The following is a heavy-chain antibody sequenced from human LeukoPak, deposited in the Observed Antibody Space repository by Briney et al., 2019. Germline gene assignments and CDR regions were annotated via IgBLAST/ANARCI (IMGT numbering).Heavy chain of an antibody. J-gene: IGHJ6*04. Sequence: SETLSLTWTVSGGSISSGGYYWSWIRQHPGRGLEWIGYIYYSGSTYYNPSLKSRVTISVDTSKNQFSLKLSSVTAADTAVYYCARQDYGGHYYYGMDVWGKGTTVTVSS. CDR3: ARQDYGGHYYYGMDV. CDR1: GGSISSGGYY. V-gene: IGHV4-31*02. CDR2: IYYSGST. D-gene: IGHD4/OR15-4a*01.